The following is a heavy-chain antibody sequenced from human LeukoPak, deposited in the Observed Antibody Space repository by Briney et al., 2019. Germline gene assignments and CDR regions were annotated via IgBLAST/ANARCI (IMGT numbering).Heavy chain of an antibody. CDR2: INPSGGST. CDR3: ARDRIPYYYDSSGYYSYYFDY. Sequence: GASVKVSCKASGYTFIRYFMHWVRQAPGQGLEWMGIINPSGGSTSYAQKFQGRVTMTRDTSTSTVYMELSSLRSEDTAVYYCARDRIPYYYDSSGYYSYYFDYWGQGTLVTVSS. CDR1: GYTFIRYF. J-gene: IGHJ4*02. V-gene: IGHV1-46*01. D-gene: IGHD3-22*01.